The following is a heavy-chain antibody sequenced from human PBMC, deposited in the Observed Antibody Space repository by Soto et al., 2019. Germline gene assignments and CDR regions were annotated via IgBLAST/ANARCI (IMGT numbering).Heavy chain of an antibody. CDR2: IWYDGSNK. CDR1: GFTFSSYG. Sequence: PGGSLRLSCAASGFTFSSYGMHWVRQAPGKGLEWVAVIWYDGSNKYYADSVKGRFTISRDNAKNTLYLQMNSLRAEDTAVYYCARGGITMVRGVGQHYYYYYMDVWGKGTTVTVSS. D-gene: IGHD3-10*01. J-gene: IGHJ6*03. CDR3: ARGGITMVRGVGQHYYYYYMDV. V-gene: IGHV3-33*01.